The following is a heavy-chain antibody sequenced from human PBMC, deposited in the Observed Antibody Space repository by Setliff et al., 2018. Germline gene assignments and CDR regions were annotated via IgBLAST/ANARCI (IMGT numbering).Heavy chain of an antibody. J-gene: IGHJ4*02. Sequence: ASVKVSCKASGYTFSNYGITWVRQAPGQGLEWMGWISAYTGNTNYPQKFLGRVTVTTDPSTTTAYLELRSLTSDDTAVYYCSRLVRYCTTTSCQGASGAELWGQGTLVTVSS. CDR3: SRLVRYCTTTSCQGASGAEL. CDR2: ISAYTGNT. D-gene: IGHD2-2*01. V-gene: IGHV1-18*01. CDR1: GYTFSNYG.